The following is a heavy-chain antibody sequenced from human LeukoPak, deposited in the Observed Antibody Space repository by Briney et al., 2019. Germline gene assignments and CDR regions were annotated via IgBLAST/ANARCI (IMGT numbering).Heavy chain of an antibody. CDR1: GFTFSSYW. D-gene: IGHD3-22*01. CDR2: IKQDGSEK. Sequence: GGSLRLSCAASGFTFSSYWMSWVRQAPGKGLEWVANIKQDGSEKYYVDSVKGRFTISRDNAKNSLYLQMNSLRAEDTAVYYCARDSGYYYAGRGFDYWGQGVLVTVSS. CDR3: ARDSGYYYAGRGFDY. J-gene: IGHJ4*02. V-gene: IGHV3-7*01.